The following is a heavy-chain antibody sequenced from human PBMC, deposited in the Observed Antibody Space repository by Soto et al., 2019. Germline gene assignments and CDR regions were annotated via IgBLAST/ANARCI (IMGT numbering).Heavy chain of an antibody. CDR3: ARGPFYDSSGHYPP. V-gene: IGHV4-34*01. CDR1: GGSFSNFL. Sequence: QVQLQQWGAGLLKPSETLSLTCAVYGGSFSNFLWSWIRQSPGKGLEWIGEINQSGRTTYNPSLAGRLTISVDTSKNQFSLPLASVTAADTAVYYCARGPFYDSSGHYPPWGQGTLVTVSP. CDR2: INQSGRT. J-gene: IGHJ5*02. D-gene: IGHD3-22*01.